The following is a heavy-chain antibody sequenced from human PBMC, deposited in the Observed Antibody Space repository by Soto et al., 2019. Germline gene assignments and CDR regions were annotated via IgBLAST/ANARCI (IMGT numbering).Heavy chain of an antibody. CDR2: VYHSGNP. Sequence: QLQLQESGSGLVKPSQTLSLTCAVSGGSISSGGYSWSWIRQPPGKGLEWIGYVYHSGNPYYNPSLKGRVTIPLDRSKNQFSLEMGSVTAADTAVYYCARLALVTRIFDYWGQRTLVTVSS. CDR3: ARLALVTRIFDY. J-gene: IGHJ4*02. CDR1: GGSISSGGYS. V-gene: IGHV4-30-2*01. D-gene: IGHD2-21*02.